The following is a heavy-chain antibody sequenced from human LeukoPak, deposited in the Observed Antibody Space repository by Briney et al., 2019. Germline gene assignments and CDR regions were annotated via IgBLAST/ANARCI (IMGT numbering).Heavy chain of an antibody. CDR1: GGSISSYY. CDR3: ARDGGANLDY. CDR2: IYYSGST. Sequence: PSETLSLTCTVSGGSISSYYWSWIRQPPGKGLEWIGYIYYSGSTKYNPSLKSRVTISVDTSKNQFSLKLTSVTAADTAVYYCARDGGANLDYWGQGTLVTVSS. J-gene: IGHJ4*02. V-gene: IGHV4-59*01. D-gene: IGHD3-16*01.